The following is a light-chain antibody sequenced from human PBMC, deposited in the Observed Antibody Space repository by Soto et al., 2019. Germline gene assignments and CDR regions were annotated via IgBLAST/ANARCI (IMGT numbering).Light chain of an antibody. CDR2: DNT. Sequence: QSVLTQPPSVSGAPGQRVTITCTGSSSNIGANSDVHWYQQLPGTAPKLLIHDNTNRPSGVPDRFSGFKSGTSASLVITGLQAEDEADYYCQSYDRSLSGNVVFGGGTKLTVL. CDR3: QSYDRSLSGNVV. J-gene: IGLJ2*01. CDR1: SSNIGANSD. V-gene: IGLV1-40*01.